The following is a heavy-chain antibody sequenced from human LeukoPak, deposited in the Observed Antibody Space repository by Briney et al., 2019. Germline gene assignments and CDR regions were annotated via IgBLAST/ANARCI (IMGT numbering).Heavy chain of an antibody. V-gene: IGHV1-69*04. Sequence: SEKLSCQASGYTFSSYASSWVRQAPGQGLEWMGRIIPILGIANYAQKFQGRVTITADKSTSTAYMELSSLRSEDTAVSYCARDNPPIWFGEGGNWFDPWGQGTLVTVSS. CDR2: IIPILGIA. J-gene: IGHJ5*02. CDR3: ARDNPPIWFGEGGNWFDP. D-gene: IGHD3-10*01. CDR1: GYTFSSYA.